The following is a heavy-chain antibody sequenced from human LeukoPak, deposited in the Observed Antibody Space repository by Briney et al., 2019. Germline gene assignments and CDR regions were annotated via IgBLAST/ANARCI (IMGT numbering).Heavy chain of an antibody. J-gene: IGHJ4*02. D-gene: IGHD6-13*01. CDR3: TRHATESGIAAPGDY. CDR1: GFSVSNNY. Sequence: GGSLRLSCAASGFSVSNNYMNWVRQAPGKGLEWVSVMHSGGRTYYADSVKGRFTISRDNSKNTLFLQMNSLTTEETAVYYCTRHATESGIAAPGDYWGQGTLVTVSS. CDR2: MHSGGRT. V-gene: IGHV3-66*04.